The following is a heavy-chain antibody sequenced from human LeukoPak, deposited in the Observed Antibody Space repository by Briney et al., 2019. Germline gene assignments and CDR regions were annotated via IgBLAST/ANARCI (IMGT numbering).Heavy chain of an antibody. CDR3: ARDDRGVRGVIDYYYMDV. V-gene: IGHV1-2*02. Sequence: ASVKVSCKASGYTSTGYYMHWVRQAPGQGLEWMGWINPNSGGTNYAQKFQGRVTMTRDTSISTAYMELSRLRSDDTAVYYCARDDRGVRGVIDYYYMDVWGKGTTVTVSS. D-gene: IGHD3-10*01. CDR1: GYTSTGYY. CDR2: INPNSGGT. J-gene: IGHJ6*03.